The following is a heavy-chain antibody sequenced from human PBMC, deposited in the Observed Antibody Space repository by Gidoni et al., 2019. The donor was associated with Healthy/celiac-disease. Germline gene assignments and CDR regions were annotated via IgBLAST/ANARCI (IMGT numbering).Heavy chain of an antibody. CDR2: ISAYNGNT. D-gene: IGHD3-10*01. J-gene: IGHJ4*02. CDR3: ARDRDYYGSGSADY. CDR1: GYTFTSYG. Sequence: QVQMVQSGAEVKKPGASVQVSCKASGYTFTSYGISWVRQAPGQGLEWMGWISAYNGNTNYAQKLQGRGTMTTDTSTSTAYMELRSLRSDDTAVYYCARDRDYYGSGSADYWGQGTLVTVSS. V-gene: IGHV1-18*01.